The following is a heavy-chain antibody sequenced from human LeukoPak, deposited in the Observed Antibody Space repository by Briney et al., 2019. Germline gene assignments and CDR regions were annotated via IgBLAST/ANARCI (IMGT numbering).Heavy chain of an antibody. Sequence: SWVRQAPGKGLEWIGYIYYSGSTYYNPSLKSRVTISVDTSENQFSLKLSSVTAADTAVYYCAMSSGSYYITQWGQGTLVTVSS. CDR3: AMSSGSYYITQ. D-gene: IGHD3-10*01. V-gene: IGHV4-30-4*08. CDR2: IYYSGST. J-gene: IGHJ4*02.